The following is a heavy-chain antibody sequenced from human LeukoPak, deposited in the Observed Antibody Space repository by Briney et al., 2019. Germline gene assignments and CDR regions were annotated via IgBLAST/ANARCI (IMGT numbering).Heavy chain of an antibody. CDR2: IYYSGST. CDR3: ARDLWFGDLHGFGP. D-gene: IGHD3-10*01. J-gene: IGHJ5*02. Sequence: SETLSLTCTVSGGSISSYYWSWIRQPPGKGLEWIGYIYYSGSTNYNPSLKSRVTISVDTSKNQFSLKLSSVTAADTAVYYCARDLWFGDLHGFGPWGQGTLVTVSS. CDR1: GGSISSYY. V-gene: IGHV4-59*01.